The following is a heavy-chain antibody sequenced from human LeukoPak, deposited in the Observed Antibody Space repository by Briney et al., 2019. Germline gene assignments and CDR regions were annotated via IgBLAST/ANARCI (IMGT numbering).Heavy chain of an antibody. J-gene: IGHJ6*03. CDR3: AKQGRDWLRDYYYYMDV. V-gene: IGHV3-21*04. Sequence: GGSLRLSCAASGFTFSSYSMNWVRQAPGKGLEWVSSISSSSSYIYYADSVEGRFTISRDNAKNSLYLQMNSLRAEDTAVYYCAKQGRDWLRDYYYYMDVWGKGTTVIISS. D-gene: IGHD3-9*01. CDR1: GFTFSSYS. CDR2: ISSSSSYI.